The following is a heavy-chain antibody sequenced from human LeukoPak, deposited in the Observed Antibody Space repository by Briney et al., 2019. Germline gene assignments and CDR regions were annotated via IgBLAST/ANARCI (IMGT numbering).Heavy chain of an antibody. V-gene: IGHV4-61*02. Sequence: PSQTLSLTCTVSGGSISSGSYYWSWIRQPAGKGLEWIGRIYTSGSTNYNPSLKSRVTISVDTSKNQFSLKLSSVTAADTAVYYCAREVDYSPPDQFEWFGPWGQGTLVTVSS. D-gene: IGHD2-15*01. CDR2: IYTSGST. CDR3: AREVDYSPPDQFEWFGP. J-gene: IGHJ5*02. CDR1: GGSISSGSYY.